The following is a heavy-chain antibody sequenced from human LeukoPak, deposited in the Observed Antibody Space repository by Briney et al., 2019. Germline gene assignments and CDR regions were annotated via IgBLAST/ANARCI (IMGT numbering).Heavy chain of an antibody. J-gene: IGHJ4*02. V-gene: IGHV4-39*07. CDR2: IYYSGST. Sequence: SETLSLTCTVSGGSISSSSYYWGWIRQPPGKGLEWIGSIYYSGSTYYNPSLKSRVTISVDTSKNQFSLKLSSVTAADTAVYYWARAPPYSSSWYWDYWGQGTLVTVSS. CDR3: ARAPPYSSSWYWDY. D-gene: IGHD6-13*01. CDR1: GGSISSSSYY.